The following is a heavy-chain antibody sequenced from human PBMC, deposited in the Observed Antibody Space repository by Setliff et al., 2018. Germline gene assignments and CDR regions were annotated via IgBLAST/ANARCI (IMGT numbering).Heavy chain of an antibody. D-gene: IGHD3-3*01. CDR2: IPYDGSNQ. J-gene: IGHJ6*03. CDR3: ARDGPLYDNFWNAPGYMDV. CDR1: GFTFSSYG. V-gene: IGHV3-30*02. Sequence: GGSLRLSCAASGFTFSSYGMHWVRQAPGRGLEWVGYIPYDGSNQFYPDSLKGRLTIDRDNSKNTVSLQMNSLRPEDTAVYYCARDGPLYDNFWNAPGYMDVWGKGTTVTVSS.